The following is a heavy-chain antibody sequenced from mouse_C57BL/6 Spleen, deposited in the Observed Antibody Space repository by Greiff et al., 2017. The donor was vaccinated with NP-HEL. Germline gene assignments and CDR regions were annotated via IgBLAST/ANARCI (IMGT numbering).Heavy chain of an antibody. CDR2: ISNGGGST. J-gene: IGHJ4*01. Sequence: DVMLVESGGGLVQPGGSLKLSCAASGFTFSDYYMYWVRQTPEKRLEWVAYISNGGGSTYYPDTVKGRFTISRDNAKNTLYLQMSRLKSEDTAMYYCARHGIYYDYAGYAMDYWGQGTSVTVSS. CDR1: GFTFSDYY. V-gene: IGHV5-12*01. D-gene: IGHD2-4*01. CDR3: ARHGIYYDYAGYAMDY.